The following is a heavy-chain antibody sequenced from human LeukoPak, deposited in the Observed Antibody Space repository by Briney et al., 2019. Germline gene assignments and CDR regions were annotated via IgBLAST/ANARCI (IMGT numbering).Heavy chain of an antibody. J-gene: IGHJ4*02. D-gene: IGHD3-10*01. CDR3: ARHGSGHDY. CDR2: INHSGST. CDR1: GGSFSGYY. V-gene: IGHV4-34*01. Sequence: SETLSLTCAVSGGSFSGYYWSWIRQPPGKGLEWIGEINHSGSTNYNPSLKSRVTISVDTSKDQFSLKLSSVTAADTAVYYCARHGSGHDYWGQGTLDTVSS.